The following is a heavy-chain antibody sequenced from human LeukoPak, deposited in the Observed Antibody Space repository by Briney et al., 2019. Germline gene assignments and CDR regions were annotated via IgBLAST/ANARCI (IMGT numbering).Heavy chain of an antibody. CDR2: IIPILGIA. D-gene: IGHD3-3*01. Sequence: ASVKVSCKASGGTFSSYAISWVRQAPGQGLEWMGRIIPILGIANYAQKFQGRVTITADKSTSTAYMELSSLRSEDTAVYYCARDYDFWSGYYTGDYWGQGTLVTVSS. CDR1: GGTFSSYA. V-gene: IGHV1-69*04. J-gene: IGHJ4*02. CDR3: ARDYDFWSGYYTGDY.